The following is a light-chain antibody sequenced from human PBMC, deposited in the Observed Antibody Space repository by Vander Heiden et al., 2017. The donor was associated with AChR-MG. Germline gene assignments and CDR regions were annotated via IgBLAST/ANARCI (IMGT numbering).Light chain of an antibody. CDR2: SNN. Sequence: SVLTQPPSASGPPGQRVTISCSGSSSNIGSNTVNWYQQLPGTAPKLLIYSNNQRPSGVPDRFSGSKSGTSASLAISGLQSEDEADYYCAACDDSLNGWVFGGGTKLTVL. J-gene: IGLJ3*02. CDR3: AACDDSLNGWV. CDR1: SSNIGSNT. V-gene: IGLV1-44*01.